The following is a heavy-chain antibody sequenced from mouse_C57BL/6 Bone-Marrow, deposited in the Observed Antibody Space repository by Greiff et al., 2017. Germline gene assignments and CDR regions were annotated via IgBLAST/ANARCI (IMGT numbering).Heavy chain of an antibody. D-gene: IGHD2-2*01. CDR2: IYPGSGNT. J-gene: IGHJ2*01. CDR3: ARCGIMVTTWYFDY. V-gene: IGHV1-76*01. Sequence: VKLMESGAELVRPGASVKLSCKASGYTFTDYYINWVKQRPGQGLEWIARIYPGSGNTYYNEKFKGKATLTAEKSSSTAYMQLSSLTSEDSAVYVCARCGIMVTTWYFDYWGQGTTLTVSS. CDR1: GYTFTDYY.